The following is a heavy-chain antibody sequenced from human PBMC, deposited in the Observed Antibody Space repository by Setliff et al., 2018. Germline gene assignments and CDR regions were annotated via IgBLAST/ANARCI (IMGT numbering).Heavy chain of an antibody. J-gene: IGHJ4*02. Sequence: PGESLKISCAASGFTFTNYWINWVRQAPGKGLEGVANIKQDESGKHYVGSVKGRFTISRDNAKNSLYLQMDSLRVEDTAMYFCARDRGGGLYDYWGRGTLVTVSS. CDR3: ARDRGGGLYDY. V-gene: IGHV3-7*01. D-gene: IGHD3-16*01. CDR2: IKQDESGK. CDR1: GFTFTNYW.